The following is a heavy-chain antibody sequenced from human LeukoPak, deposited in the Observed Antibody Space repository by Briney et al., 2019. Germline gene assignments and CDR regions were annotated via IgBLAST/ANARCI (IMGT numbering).Heavy chain of an antibody. V-gene: IGHV3-48*02. CDR3: AREVRAGGDAFDI. J-gene: IGHJ3*02. Sequence: GGSLRLSCAATGFTFSSYSMNWVRQAPGKGLEWVSYISSSSNTIYHADSVKGRFTISRDNAKDSLYLQMNSLRDEDTAVYYCAREVRAGGDAFDIWGQGTMVTVSS. CDR2: ISSSSNTI. CDR1: GFTFSSYS.